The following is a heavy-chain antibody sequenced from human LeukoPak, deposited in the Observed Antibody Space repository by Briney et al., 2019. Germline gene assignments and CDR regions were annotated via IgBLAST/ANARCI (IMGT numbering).Heavy chain of an antibody. CDR2: IYYSGSS. D-gene: IGHD6-6*01. CDR1: GGSISSYY. Sequence: SETLSLTCTVSGGSISSYYWSWIRQPPGKGLEWIGYIYYSGSSNYNPSLKSRVTISVDTSKNQFSLKLSSVTAADTAVYYCARFRIAARRVFASFDYWGQGTLVTVSS. CDR3: ARFRIAARRVFASFDY. V-gene: IGHV4-59*12. J-gene: IGHJ4*02.